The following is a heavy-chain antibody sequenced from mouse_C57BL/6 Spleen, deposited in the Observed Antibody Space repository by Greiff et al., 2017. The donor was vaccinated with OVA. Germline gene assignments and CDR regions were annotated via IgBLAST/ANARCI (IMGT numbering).Heavy chain of an antibody. CDR1: GFSFNTYA. V-gene: IGHV10-1*01. J-gene: IGHJ4*01. Sequence: EVKLMESGGGLVQPKGSLKLSCAASGFSFNTYAMNWVRQAPGQGLEWVARIRSKSNNYATYYADSVKDRFTISRDDSESMLYLQMNNLKTEDTAMYYCVTGTEYAMDYWGQGTSVTVSS. CDR2: IRSKSNNYAT. D-gene: IGHD4-1*01. CDR3: VTGTEYAMDY.